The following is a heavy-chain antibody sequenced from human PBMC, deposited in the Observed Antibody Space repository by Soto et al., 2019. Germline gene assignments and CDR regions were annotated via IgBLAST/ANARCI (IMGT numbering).Heavy chain of an antibody. CDR2: INGGTGDT. Sequence: GASVKVSCKASGYTFTNHAMHWLRQARGQRPEWMGWINGGTGDTGSSQKFQGRVTITRDTSASTAYMDLSSLRSEDTAVYYCARAYDGYFDYWGQGTLGTVSS. CDR3: ARAYDGYFDY. D-gene: IGHD5-12*01. CDR1: GYTFTNHA. V-gene: IGHV1-3*01. J-gene: IGHJ4*02.